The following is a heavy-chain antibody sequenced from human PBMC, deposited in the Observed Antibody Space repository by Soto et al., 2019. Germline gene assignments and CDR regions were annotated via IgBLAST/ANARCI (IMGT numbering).Heavy chain of an antibody. Sequence: GGSLRLSCAASGFTFDDYTMHWVRQAPGKGLEWVSLISWDGGKTYYADSVKGRFTISRDNSKNSLFLQMNNLTTDDTALYYCAKDTDYGGNSALDYWGQGTLVTVSS. V-gene: IGHV3-43*01. CDR2: ISWDGGKT. J-gene: IGHJ4*02. CDR1: GFTFDDYT. D-gene: IGHD4-17*01. CDR3: AKDTDYGGNSALDY.